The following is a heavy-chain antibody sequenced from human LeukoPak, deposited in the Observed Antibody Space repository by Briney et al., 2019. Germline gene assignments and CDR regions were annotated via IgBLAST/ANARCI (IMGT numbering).Heavy chain of an antibody. CDR1: GYSISSGYY. CDR2: IYHSGST. J-gene: IGHJ4*02. V-gene: IGHV4-38-2*01. D-gene: IGHD2-2*01. CDR3: ARAHYCSSTSCYGGVDY. Sequence: SETLSLTCAVSGYSISSGYYWGWIRQPPGKWLEWIGSIYHSGSTYYNPSLKSRVTISVDTSKNQFSLKLSSVTAADTAVYYCARAHYCSSTSCYGGVDYWGQGTLVTVSS.